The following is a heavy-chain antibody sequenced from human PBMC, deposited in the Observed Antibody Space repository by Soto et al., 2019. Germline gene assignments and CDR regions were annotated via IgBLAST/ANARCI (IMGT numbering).Heavy chain of an antibody. CDR1: GYTFNLYY. CDR3: ARHFGMVKDYYYYYGMDV. D-gene: IGHD3-3*01. Sequence: QVQLVQSGAEVRTPGASVKVSCKVSGYTFNLYYINWLRQAPGEGPEWMGWISPNSGTTSYAQKYEGRVTMTRDTSITTVYMELNGLKSDDTAVYYCARHFGMVKDYYYYYGMDVWGQGTTVTVSS. CDR2: ISPNSGTT. V-gene: IGHV1-2*02. J-gene: IGHJ6*02.